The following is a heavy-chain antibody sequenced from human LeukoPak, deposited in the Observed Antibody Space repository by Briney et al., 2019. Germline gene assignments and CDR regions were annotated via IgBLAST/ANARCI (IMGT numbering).Heavy chain of an antibody. CDR1: GFTFSSYA. Sequence: PGGSLRLACAASGFTFSSYAMSWVRQAPGKGLEWVSAISGSGGSTYYADSVKGRFTISRDNSKNTLYLQMNSLRAEDTAVYYCAKGIAVAGAFDYWGQGTLVTVSS. CDR3: AKGIAVAGAFDY. V-gene: IGHV3-23*01. D-gene: IGHD6-13*01. CDR2: ISGSGGST. J-gene: IGHJ4*02.